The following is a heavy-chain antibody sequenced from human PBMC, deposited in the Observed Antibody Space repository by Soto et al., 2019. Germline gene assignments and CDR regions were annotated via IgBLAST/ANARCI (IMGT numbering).Heavy chain of an antibody. CDR3: ARHLCTACDSDWLFQSSEGSGFDY. CDR2: FYYSGST. V-gene: IGHV4-39*01. D-gene: IGHD3-9*01. J-gene: IGHJ4*02. CDR1: GGSISSSSYY. Sequence: PSETLSLTCTVSGGSISSSSYYWGWIRQPPGKGLEWIGSFYYSGSTYYNPSLKSRVTISVDTSKNQFPLKLSSVTAADTAVYYCARHLCTACDSDWLFQSSEGSGFDYWGQGTLVTVSS.